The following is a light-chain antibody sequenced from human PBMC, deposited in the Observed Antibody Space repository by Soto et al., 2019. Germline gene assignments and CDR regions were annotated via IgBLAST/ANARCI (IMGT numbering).Light chain of an antibody. Sequence: EIGMPQSPATLSVSQGERATLSCRASRSVSSNITWYQQKPGLAPRLLFYTASSRATGIPARFSGSGSGTEFTLTISSLQPEDFAVYYCQQYNDWPWALGQGTKV. CDR2: TAS. CDR3: QQYNDWPWA. V-gene: IGKV3-15*01. J-gene: IGKJ1*01. CDR1: RSVSSN.